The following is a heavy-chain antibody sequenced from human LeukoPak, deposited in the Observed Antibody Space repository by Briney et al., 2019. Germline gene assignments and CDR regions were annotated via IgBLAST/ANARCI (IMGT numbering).Heavy chain of an antibody. CDR1: GGSISSYY. CDR3: ARRWGYSSGWQKNNWFDH. CDR2: IYYSGST. Sequence: SETLSLTCTVSGGSISSYYWSWIRQPPGKGLEWIGYIYYSGSTNYNPSLKSRVTISVDTSKNQFSLKLSSVAAADTAVYYCARRWGYSSGWQKNNWFDHWGQGTLVTVSS. J-gene: IGHJ5*02. V-gene: IGHV4-59*08. D-gene: IGHD6-19*01.